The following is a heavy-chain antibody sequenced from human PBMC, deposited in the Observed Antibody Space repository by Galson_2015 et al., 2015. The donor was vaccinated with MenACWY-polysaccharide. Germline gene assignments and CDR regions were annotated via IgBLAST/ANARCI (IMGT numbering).Heavy chain of an antibody. CDR3: ARDRGRHSHGPPYYFDF. Sequence: CAISGDSVSSNPASWNWIRQSPSRGLEWLRRTYYRSQWYTDYAVSVKSRISINADASQNQFSLQLNSVTPDDTAVYYCARDRGRHSHGPPYYFDFWGQGTLVTVSS. V-gene: IGHV6-1*01. J-gene: IGHJ4*02. CDR2: TYYRSQWYT. CDR1: GDSVSSNPAS. D-gene: IGHD5-24*01.